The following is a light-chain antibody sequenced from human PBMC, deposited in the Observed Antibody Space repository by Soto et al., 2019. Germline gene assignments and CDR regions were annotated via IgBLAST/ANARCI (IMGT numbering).Light chain of an antibody. V-gene: IGKV1-39*01. Sequence: DIQMTQSPSSLSASVGDRVTIACRATQSISIYLNWYQQKPGKAPKLLIYGATTLQSGVPSRFSADGSGTDFNLTISSLQPEDFATYYCQESSSGPPFTCGPGTKVDIK. CDR2: GAT. CDR3: QESSSGPPFT. J-gene: IGKJ3*01. CDR1: QSISIY.